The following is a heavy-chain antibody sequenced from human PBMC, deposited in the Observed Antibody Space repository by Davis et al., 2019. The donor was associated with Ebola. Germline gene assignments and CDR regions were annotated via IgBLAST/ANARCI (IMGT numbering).Heavy chain of an antibody. J-gene: IGHJ6*02. D-gene: IGHD5-24*01. CDR3: ARVQRWLQLVYYGMDV. CDR2: ISAYNGNT. V-gene: IGHV1-18*01. CDR1: GYTFTSYA. Sequence: ASVKVSCKASGYTFTSYAISWVRQAPGQGLEWMGWISAYNGNTNYAQKFQGRVTMTRDTSTSTVYMELSSLRSEDTAVYYCARVQRWLQLVYYGMDVWGQGTTVTVSS.